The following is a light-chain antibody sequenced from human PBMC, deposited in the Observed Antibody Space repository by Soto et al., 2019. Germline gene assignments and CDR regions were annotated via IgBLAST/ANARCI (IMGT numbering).Light chain of an antibody. Sequence: DIVMTQSPDSLAVSLGELATINCRSSQTILYSPNNKNQLAWYQQKPGQPPKLLFYWASTRESGVPDRFSGSESGTDFTLTISSLQAEDVAVYCCQQYYSPPYTFGQGTKLEI. CDR1: QTILYSPNNKNQ. CDR2: WAS. CDR3: QQYYSPPYT. V-gene: IGKV4-1*01. J-gene: IGKJ2*01.